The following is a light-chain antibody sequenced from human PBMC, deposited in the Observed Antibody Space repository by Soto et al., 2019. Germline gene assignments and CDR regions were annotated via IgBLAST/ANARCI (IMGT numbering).Light chain of an antibody. CDR2: DAS. V-gene: IGKV1-33*01. CDR1: QDISNY. J-gene: IGKJ4*01. Sequence: IQMTQSPSSLSASVGDRVTITCQASQDISNYLNRYQQKPGKAPKLLIYDASNLETGVPSRFSGSESGTDFTFTISSLQPEDIATYYCQQYDNLPLTFGGGTKVDIK. CDR3: QQYDNLPLT.